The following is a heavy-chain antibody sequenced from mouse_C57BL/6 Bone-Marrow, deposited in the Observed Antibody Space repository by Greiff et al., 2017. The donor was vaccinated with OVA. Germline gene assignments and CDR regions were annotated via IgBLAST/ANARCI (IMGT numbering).Heavy chain of an antibody. J-gene: IGHJ3*01. D-gene: IGHD4-1*01. V-gene: IGHV5-6*01. CDR1: GFTFSSYG. Sequence: EVQRVESGGDLVKPGGSLKLSCAASGFTFSSYGMSWVRQTPDKRLEWVATISSGGGYTYYPDSVKGRFTISRDNAKNTPYLQMSSLKSEDTAMYYCARHEGHWDGAYWGQGTLVTVSA. CDR3: ARHEGHWDGAY. CDR2: ISSGGGYT.